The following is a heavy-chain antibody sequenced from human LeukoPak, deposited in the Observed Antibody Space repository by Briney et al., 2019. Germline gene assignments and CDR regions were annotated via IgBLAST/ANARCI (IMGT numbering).Heavy chain of an antibody. CDR3: ARVGDYYDSSGYPHY. D-gene: IGHD3-22*01. CDR1: GGSFSGYY. J-gene: IGHJ4*02. Sequence: SETLSLTCAVYGGSFSGYYWSWIRQPPGKGLEWIGEIDHSGSTNYNPSLKSRVTISVDTSKNQFSLKVNSVTAADTAVYYCARVGDYYDSSGYPHYWGQGTLVTVSS. V-gene: IGHV4-34*01. CDR2: IDHSGST.